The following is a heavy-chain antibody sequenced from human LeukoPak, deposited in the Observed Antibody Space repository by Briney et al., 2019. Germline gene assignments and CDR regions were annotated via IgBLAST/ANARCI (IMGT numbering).Heavy chain of an antibody. V-gene: IGHV3-21*01. Sequence: GSLRLSCAASGFTFSNYNMNWVRQPPGKGLEWVSSISSSNNYIYYADSVKGRFTISRDNAKNSLYLQMNSLRAEDTAVYYCARRSPNYYFDYWGQGTPVTVSS. J-gene: IGHJ4*02. CDR2: ISSSNNYI. CDR1: GFTFSNYN. CDR3: ARRSPNYYFDY.